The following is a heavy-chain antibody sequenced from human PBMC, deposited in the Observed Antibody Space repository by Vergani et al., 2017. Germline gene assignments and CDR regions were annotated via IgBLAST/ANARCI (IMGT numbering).Heavy chain of an antibody. Sequence: QVQLVQSGAEVKKPGASVKVSCKASGYTFTGYYMHWVRQAPGQGLEWMGWINPNSGGTNYAQKFQGWVTMNRDTSISTAYMEVSRLRSDDTYVYYCARDQGDYYGSGSYLGGGKDGMDVWGQGTTVTVSS. CDR2: INPNSGGT. D-gene: IGHD3-10*01. V-gene: IGHV1-2*04. CDR3: ARDQGDYYGSGSYLGGGKDGMDV. CDR1: GYTFTGYY. J-gene: IGHJ6*02.